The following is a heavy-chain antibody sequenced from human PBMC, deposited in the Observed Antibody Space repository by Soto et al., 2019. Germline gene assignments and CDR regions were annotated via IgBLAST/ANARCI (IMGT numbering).Heavy chain of an antibody. V-gene: IGHV3-11*06. J-gene: IGHJ6*02. CDR1: GFTFSDYY. CDR3: ARDLGYSYGSPYYGMDV. D-gene: IGHD5-18*01. Sequence: AGGSLRLSCAASGFTFSDYYMSWIRQAPGKGLEWVSYISSSSSYTNYADSVKGRFTISRDNAKNSLYLQMNSLRAEDTAVYYCARDLGYSYGSPYYGMDVRGQGTTVTVSS. CDR2: ISSSSSYT.